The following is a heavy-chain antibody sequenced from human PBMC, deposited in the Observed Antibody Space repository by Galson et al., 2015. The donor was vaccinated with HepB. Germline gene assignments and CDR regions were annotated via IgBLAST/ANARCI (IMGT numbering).Heavy chain of an antibody. CDR2: IYWDDDK. Sequence: LVTPTQRRTLPCTFSVVSLSTRGGGGGWVRQAPGKALEWLGCIYWDDDKGYSTSLKSRLTITKDNSINQLVITMTNMAPVDKATYYCTSVRGDYFDYWGKGTLVTVSS. J-gene: IGHJ4*02. D-gene: IGHD3-10*01. V-gene: IGHV2-5*02. CDR1: VVSLSTRGGG. CDR3: TSVRGDYFDY.